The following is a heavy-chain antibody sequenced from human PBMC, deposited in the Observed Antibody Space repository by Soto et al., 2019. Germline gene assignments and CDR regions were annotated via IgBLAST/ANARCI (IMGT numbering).Heavy chain of an antibody. V-gene: IGHV3-21*06. CDR2: ISSSSSYI. D-gene: IGHD4-17*01. Sequence: PGGSLRLSCAASGFTFSSYSMNWVRQAPGKGLEWVSSISSSSSYIDYADSVKGRFTISRDNAKNSLYVQMNSLRAEDTAVYYCARSTVTTCLHYYYGMDVWGQGTTVT. CDR3: ARSTVTTCLHYYYGMDV. CDR1: GFTFSSYS. J-gene: IGHJ6*02.